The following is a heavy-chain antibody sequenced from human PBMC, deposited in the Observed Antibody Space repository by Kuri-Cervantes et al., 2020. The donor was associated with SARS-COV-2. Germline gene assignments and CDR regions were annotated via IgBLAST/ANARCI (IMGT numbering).Heavy chain of an antibody. J-gene: IGHJ5*02. CDR3: ATIAIVVVFNNWFDP. CDR1: GFTVSSTS. Sequence: GESLKISCAAFGFTVSSTSMTWVRQAPGRGLESVSIIFSSGATFYADSVKDRFTVSTDRSKNTLYLQMNSLRAEDTAVYYCATIAIVVVFNNWFDPWGQGTLVTVSS. V-gene: IGHV3-66*01. D-gene: IGHD2-2*01. CDR2: IFSSGAT.